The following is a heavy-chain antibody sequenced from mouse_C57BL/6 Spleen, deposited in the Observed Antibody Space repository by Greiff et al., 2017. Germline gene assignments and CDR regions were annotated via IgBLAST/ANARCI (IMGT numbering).Heavy chain of an antibody. Sequence: EVKVEESGGGLVQPGGSMKLSCVASGFTFSNYWMNWVRQSPEKGLEWVAQIRLKSDNYATHYAESVKGRFTISRDDSKSSVYLQMNNLRAEDTGIYYCTFYYEYDWFAYWGQGTLVTVSA. CDR2: IRLKSDNYAT. CDR1: GFTFSNYW. V-gene: IGHV6-3*01. CDR3: TFYYEYDWFAY. J-gene: IGHJ3*01. D-gene: IGHD2-4*01.